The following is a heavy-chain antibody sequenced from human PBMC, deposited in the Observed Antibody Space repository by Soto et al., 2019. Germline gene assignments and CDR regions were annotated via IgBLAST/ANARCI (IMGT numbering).Heavy chain of an antibody. J-gene: IGHJ4*02. D-gene: IGHD3-22*01. CDR2: SITVFQTA. V-gene: IGHV1-69*01. CDR1: GGLFSSYP. CDR3: ARGGSSYTWFNEC. Sequence: QEQLVQSGAEVKKPGSSVKVSCKASGGLFSSYPISWVRHVPGQGLEWMGGSITVFQTAYYTQRLQGRVTITEDESTNTAYMELSSLRSEDTAIYYCARGGSSYTWFNECWGQGTLVTVSS.